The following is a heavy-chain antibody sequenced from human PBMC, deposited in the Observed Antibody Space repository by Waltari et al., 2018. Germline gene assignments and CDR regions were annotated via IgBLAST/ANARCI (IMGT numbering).Heavy chain of an antibody. CDR3: ARDPNSYCGGDCYLGY. CDR1: GSTFSRYA. Sequence: QVQLVQSGAEVKKPGSSVKVSCKASGSTFSRYANSWVRQARGQGTEWRGGIIPIFGTANYAQKFQGRGTITADESTSTAYMELSSLRSEDTAVYYCARDPNSYCGGDCYLGYWGQGTLVTVSS. J-gene: IGHJ4*02. D-gene: IGHD2-21*01. CDR2: IIPIFGTA. V-gene: IGHV1-69*13.